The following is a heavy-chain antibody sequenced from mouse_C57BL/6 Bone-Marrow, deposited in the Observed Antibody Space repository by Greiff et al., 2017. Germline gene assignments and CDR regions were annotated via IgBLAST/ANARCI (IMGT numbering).Heavy chain of an antibody. CDR1: GFTFSSYA. CDR3: TRHYDYDVDWYFDV. D-gene: IGHD2-4*01. Sequence: EVKLVESGEGLVKPGGSLKLSCAASGFTFSSYAMSWVRQTPEKRLEWVAYISSGGDYIYYADTVKGRFTISRDNARNTLYLQMSSLKSEDTAMYYCTRHYDYDVDWYFDVWGTGTTVTVSS. V-gene: IGHV5-9-1*02. CDR2: ISSGGDYI. J-gene: IGHJ1*03.